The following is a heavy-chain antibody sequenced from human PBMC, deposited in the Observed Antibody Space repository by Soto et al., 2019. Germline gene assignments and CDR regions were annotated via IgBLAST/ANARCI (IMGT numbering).Heavy chain of an antibody. J-gene: IGHJ2*01. CDR1: GFTGNSNY. CDR2: IYSDGST. CDR3: ARGFYGDYPLYFDL. V-gene: IGHV3-66*01. D-gene: IGHD4-17*01. Sequence: QLVESGGGLVQPGGSLRLSCAASGFTGNSNYMTWVRQAPGKGLEWVSIIYSDGSTYSADSVKDRFSISRDNFKNTLYLQMNSLRVEDTAVYFCARGFYGDYPLYFDLWGRGTLVTVSS.